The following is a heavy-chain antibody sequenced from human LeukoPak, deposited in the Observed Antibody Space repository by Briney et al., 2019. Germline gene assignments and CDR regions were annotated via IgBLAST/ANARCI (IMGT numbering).Heavy chain of an antibody. V-gene: IGHV4-34*01. CDR1: GGSFSGYY. Sequence: SETLSLTCAVYGGSFSGYYWSWVRQPPGKGLEWFGEINHSGSTNYNPSLKSRVTISVDTSKNQFSLKLSSVTAADTAVYYCARARVRRWFDPWGQGTLVTVSS. J-gene: IGHJ5*02. CDR2: INHSGST. D-gene: IGHD1-1*01. CDR3: ARARVRRWFDP.